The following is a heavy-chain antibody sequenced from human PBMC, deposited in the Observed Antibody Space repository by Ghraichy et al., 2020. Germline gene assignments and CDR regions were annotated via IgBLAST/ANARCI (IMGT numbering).Heavy chain of an antibody. CDR3: AREGRGDQLTED. J-gene: IGHJ4*02. V-gene: IGHV1-69*13. D-gene: IGHD1-1*01. CDR1: GGTFSSYT. Sequence: SVKVSCKTSGGTFSSYTINWVRQAPGQGLEWMGGIIPIFGTANYAQKFQGRVTITADESTSTAYMELSSLRSEDTAVYYCAREGRGDQLTEDWGQGTLVTVSS. CDR2: IIPIFGTA.